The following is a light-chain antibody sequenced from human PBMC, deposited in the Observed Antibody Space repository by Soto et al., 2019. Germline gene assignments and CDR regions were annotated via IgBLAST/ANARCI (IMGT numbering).Light chain of an antibody. J-gene: IGKJ4*01. Sequence: EILLTQSPATLSLSPGERATLSCRASQSIGSHLAWYQQKPGQSPRLLIFDVSNRATGIPARFSGSGSGADFTLTISSLEPEDFAIYYCQQRSKWPLTFGGGTKVDIK. V-gene: IGKV3-11*01. CDR3: QQRSKWPLT. CDR1: QSIGSH. CDR2: DVS.